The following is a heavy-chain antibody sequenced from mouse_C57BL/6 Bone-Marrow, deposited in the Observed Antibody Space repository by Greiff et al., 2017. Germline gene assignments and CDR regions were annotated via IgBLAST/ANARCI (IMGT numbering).Heavy chain of an antibody. CDR3: TREATVVGRYFDV. V-gene: IGHV5-9-1*02. J-gene: IGHJ1*03. Sequence: EVKLVESGEGLVKPGGSLKLSCAASGFTFSSYAMSWVRQTPEKRLEWVAYISSGGDYIYYADTVKGRFTISRDNARNTLYLQMSSLKSEDTAMYYCTREATVVGRYFDVWGTGTTVTVSS. CDR1: GFTFSSYA. D-gene: IGHD1-1*01. CDR2: ISSGGDYI.